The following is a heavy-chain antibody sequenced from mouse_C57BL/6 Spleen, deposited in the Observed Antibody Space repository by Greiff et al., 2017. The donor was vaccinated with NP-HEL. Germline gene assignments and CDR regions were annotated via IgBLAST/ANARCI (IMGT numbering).Heavy chain of an antibody. V-gene: IGHV2-9-1*01. J-gene: IGHJ4*01. CDR2: IWTGGGT. CDR3: AREGGTTVVAHYYAMDY. Sequence: VQLQESGPGLVAPSQSLSITCTVSGFSLTSYAISWVRQPPGTGLEWLGVIWTGGGTNSNSALKSRLSISKDNSKSQVFLKMNRLQTDDTARYYCAREGGTTVVAHYYAMDYWGQGTSVTVSS. D-gene: IGHD1-1*01. CDR1: GFSLTSYA.